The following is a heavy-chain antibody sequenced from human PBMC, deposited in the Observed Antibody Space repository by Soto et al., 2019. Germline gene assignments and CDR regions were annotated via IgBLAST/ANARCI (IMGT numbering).Heavy chain of an antibody. J-gene: IGHJ4*02. D-gene: IGHD3-10*01. V-gene: IGHV2-5*02. CDR3: ARGGWTTYYSPFFDY. CDR1: GFSLSTSGVG. Sequence: QITLKEYGPTLVKPTQTLTLTCTFSGFSLSTSGVGVGWIRQPPGMALEWLALIYWDDDKRYSPSLKSRLTITKDTSKNQVVLTMTHMDPVDTATYYCARGGWTTYYSPFFDYWGQGTLVTVSS. CDR2: IYWDDDK.